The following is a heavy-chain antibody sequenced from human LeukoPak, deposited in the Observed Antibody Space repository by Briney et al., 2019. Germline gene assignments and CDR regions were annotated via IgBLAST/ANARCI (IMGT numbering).Heavy chain of an antibody. J-gene: IGHJ4*02. Sequence: ASVKVSCKVSGCIFSELSMHWVRQAPGQGLEWMGGFNPEDGETFYAQKFQGRVNMTEDTSTDTAYMELSSLSYDDTAVYYCARVRQYYYYGSGSPFDYWGQGTLVTVSS. CDR1: GCIFSELS. D-gene: IGHD3-10*01. V-gene: IGHV1-24*01. CDR2: FNPEDGET. CDR3: ARVRQYYYYGSGSPFDY.